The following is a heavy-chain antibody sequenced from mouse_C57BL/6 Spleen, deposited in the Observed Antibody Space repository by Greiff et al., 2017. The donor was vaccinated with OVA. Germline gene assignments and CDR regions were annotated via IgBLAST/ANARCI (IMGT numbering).Heavy chain of an antibody. J-gene: IGHJ4*01. V-gene: IGHV1-9*01. D-gene: IGHD1-1*01. Sequence: QVQLQQSGAELMKPGASVKLSCKATGYTFTSYWIQWVKQRPGHGLEWIGEIDPGSGNTNYNEKFKGKATFTADTSSNTAYMQLSSLTTEDSAVYYCVRLGPSYGSRRVYAMDYWGQGTSVTVSS. CDR1: GYTFTSYW. CDR3: VRLGPSYGSRRVYAMDY. CDR2: IDPGSGNT.